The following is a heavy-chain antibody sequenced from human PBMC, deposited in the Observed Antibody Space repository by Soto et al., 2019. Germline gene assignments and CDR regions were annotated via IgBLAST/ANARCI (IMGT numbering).Heavy chain of an antibody. V-gene: IGHV3-48*03. CDR2: ISSTDGTI. CDR1: GFTFSTYE. D-gene: IGHD5-12*01. CDR3: ARGLVATKAGKVIDY. J-gene: IGHJ4*02. Sequence: EVRLVESGGGSVQPGGSLRLSCAASGFTFSTYEMNWVRQAPGKGLEWISYISSTDGTIYYADSVRGRFTISRDNAQSSLFLQMNSLRVEDTAVYYCARGLVATKAGKVIDYWGQGTLVTVSS.